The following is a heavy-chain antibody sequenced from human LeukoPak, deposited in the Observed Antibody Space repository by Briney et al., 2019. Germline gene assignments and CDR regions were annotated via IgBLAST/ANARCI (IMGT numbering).Heavy chain of an antibody. CDR1: GFTFSSYA. D-gene: IGHD6-13*01. J-gene: IGHJ6*02. CDR2: ISYDGSNK. V-gene: IGHV3-30*04. Sequence: GGSLRLSCAASGFTFSSYAMHWVRQAPGKGLEWVAVISYDGSNKYYADSVKGRFTISRDNSKNTLYLQMNSLRAEDTAVYYCARAPYSSSWYHPYYYYGMDAWGQGTTVTVSS. CDR3: ARAPYSSSWYHPYYYYGMDA.